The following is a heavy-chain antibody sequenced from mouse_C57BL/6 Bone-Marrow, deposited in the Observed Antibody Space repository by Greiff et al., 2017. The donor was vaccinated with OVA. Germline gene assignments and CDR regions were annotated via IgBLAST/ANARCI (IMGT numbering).Heavy chain of an antibody. V-gene: IGHV1-72*01. Sequence: QVQLQQPGAELVKPGASVKLSCKASGYTFTSYWMHWVKQRPGRGLEWIGRIDPSSGGTKYNEKFKSKATLTVDKPSSTAYMQLSSLTSEDSAVYYCARRGGYYVSWFAYWGQGTLVTVSA. D-gene: IGHD2-3*01. J-gene: IGHJ3*01. CDR3: ARRGGYYVSWFAY. CDR2: IDPSSGGT. CDR1: GYTFTSYW.